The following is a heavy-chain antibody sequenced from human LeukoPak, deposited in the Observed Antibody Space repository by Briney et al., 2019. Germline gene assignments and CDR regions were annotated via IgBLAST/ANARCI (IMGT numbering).Heavy chain of an antibody. CDR1: GGSINSSYW. CDR3: ARGKSLTRIHPYGHFDL. J-gene: IGHJ2*01. Sequence: SETLSLTCAVSGGSINSSYWWNWVRQPPGKGLEWIGEIYHTGVTNYNSSLKNRVIISVDKSKNQFSLKLRSVNAADTAVYFCARGKSLTRIHPYGHFDLWGRGTLVTASS. D-gene: IGHD5-18*01. V-gene: IGHV4-4*02. CDR2: IYHTGVT.